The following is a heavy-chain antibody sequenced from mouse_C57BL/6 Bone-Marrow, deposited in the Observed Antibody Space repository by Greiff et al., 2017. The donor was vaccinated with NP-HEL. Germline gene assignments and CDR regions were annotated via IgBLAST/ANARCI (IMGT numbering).Heavy chain of an antibody. CDR2: INPNNGGT. D-gene: IGHD2-3*01. Sequence: VQLQQSGRDLVKPGASVKISCKASGYTFSDYYMNWVKQSHGKRLAWIGDINPNNGGTSYNQKFKGKATLTVDKSSSTAYMGRRGLTSGGSAVYYCARGDGHYGRAYWGQGTLVTVSA. CDR1: GYTFSDYY. CDR3: ARGDGHYGRAY. V-gene: IGHV1-26*01. J-gene: IGHJ3*01.